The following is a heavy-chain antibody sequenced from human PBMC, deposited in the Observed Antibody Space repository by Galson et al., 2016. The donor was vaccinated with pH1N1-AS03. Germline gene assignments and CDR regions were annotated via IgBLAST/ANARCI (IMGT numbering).Heavy chain of an antibody. V-gene: IGHV5-51*01. Sequence: QSGAEVKKPGESLKISCKASAYTFANYWIVWVRQMPGKGLEWMGIMYPVNFDTRYSPSFQGHVTISADTSINTAYLQWSSLRASDTAMYYCARRISVTGREFDSWGQGTLVTVSS. CDR2: MYPVNFDT. J-gene: IGHJ5*01. D-gene: IGHD6-19*01. CDR1: AYTFANYW. CDR3: ARRISVTGREFDS.